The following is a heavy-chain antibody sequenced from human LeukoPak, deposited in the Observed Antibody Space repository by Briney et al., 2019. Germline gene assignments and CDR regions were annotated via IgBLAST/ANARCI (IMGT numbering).Heavy chain of an antibody. CDR3: AKEGDNWNESDY. V-gene: IGHV3-23*01. J-gene: IGHJ4*02. Sequence: GGSLRLSCVASGFTFRSYAMSWVRQAPGKGLEWVSAISGSGGSTYYADSVKGRFTISRDNSKNTLYLQMNSLRAEDTAVYYCAKEGDNWNESDYWGQGTLVTVSS. D-gene: IGHD1-1*01. CDR2: ISGSGGST. CDR1: GFTFRSYA.